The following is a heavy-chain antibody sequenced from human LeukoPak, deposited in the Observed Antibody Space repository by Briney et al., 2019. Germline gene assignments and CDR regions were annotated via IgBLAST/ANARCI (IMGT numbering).Heavy chain of an antibody. Sequence: SETLSLTCTVSGGSISSYYWSWIRHPPGKGLEWIGYIYYSGSTNYNPSLNSRVTISVDTSKNQFSLKLNSVTAADTAVYYCARGDSSWPYYFDCWGQGTLVTVSS. CDR1: GGSISSYY. V-gene: IGHV4-59*01. D-gene: IGHD6-13*01. CDR3: ARGDSSWPYYFDC. J-gene: IGHJ4*02. CDR2: IYYSGST.